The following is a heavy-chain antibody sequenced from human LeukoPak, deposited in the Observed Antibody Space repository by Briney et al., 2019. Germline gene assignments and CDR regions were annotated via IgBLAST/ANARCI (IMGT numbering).Heavy chain of an antibody. D-gene: IGHD3-22*01. CDR3: ARGDYNDGGGYLDH. J-gene: IGHJ5*02. CDR1: GGSIFSGDYY. V-gene: IGHV4-30-4*01. CDR2: IYYNGVT. Sequence: SQTPSLTCTVSGGSIFSGDYYWSWIRQPPGKGLEWIGYIYYNGVTYFNPSLESRVSMSVDTSKNQFSLNLSSVTAADTAVYYCARGDYNDGGGYLDHWGQGALVTVSS.